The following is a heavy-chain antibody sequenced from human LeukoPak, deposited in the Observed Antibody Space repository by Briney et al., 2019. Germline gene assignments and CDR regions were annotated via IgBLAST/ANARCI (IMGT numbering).Heavy chain of an antibody. CDR2: IRYDGSNK. D-gene: IGHD3-10*01. CDR1: GFTFSSYG. V-gene: IGHV3-30*02. Sequence: GGSLRLSCAASGFTFSSYGMHWVRQAPGKGLEWVAFIRYDGSNKYYADSVKGRFTISRDNSKNTLYLQMNSLRAEDTAVYYGSGSYYRNYYYYMDVWGKGTTVTISS. J-gene: IGHJ6*03. CDR3: SGSYYRNYYYYMDV.